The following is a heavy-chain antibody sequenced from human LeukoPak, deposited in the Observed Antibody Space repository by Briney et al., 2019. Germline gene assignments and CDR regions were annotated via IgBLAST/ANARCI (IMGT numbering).Heavy chain of an antibody. V-gene: IGHV3-30-3*01. CDR1: GFTFSSYA. Sequence: GGSLRLSCAASGFTFSSYAMHWVRQAPGKGLEWVAVISYDGSNKYYADSVKCRFTISRDNSKNTLYLQMNSLRAEDTAVYYCAREAHYWGQGTLVTVSS. CDR2: ISYDGSNK. CDR3: AREAHY. J-gene: IGHJ4*02.